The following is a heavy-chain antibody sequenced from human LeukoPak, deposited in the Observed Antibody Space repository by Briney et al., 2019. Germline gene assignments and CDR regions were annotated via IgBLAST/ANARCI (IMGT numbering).Heavy chain of an antibody. D-gene: IGHD5-18*01. CDR3: ARDHKGYSYGYRRGYSDYYYMDV. J-gene: IGHJ6*03. Sequence: GGSLRLSCAASGFIFSSYAMHWVRQAPGKGLEWVAVISYDGSNKYYADSVKGRFTISRDNSKNTLYLRMNSLRAEDTAVYYCARDHKGYSYGYRRGYSDYYYMDVWGKGTTVTVSS. CDR1: GFIFSSYA. V-gene: IGHV3-30*04. CDR2: ISYDGSNK.